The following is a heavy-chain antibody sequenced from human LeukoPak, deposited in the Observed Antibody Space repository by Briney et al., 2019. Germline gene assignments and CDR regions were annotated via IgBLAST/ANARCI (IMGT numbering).Heavy chain of an antibody. CDR3: ARRERGTWFFDY. Sequence: SETLSLTCTVSGGSISSYYWSWIRQPPGKGLEWIGYIYYSGSTNYNPSLKSRVTISVDTSKNQFSLKLSSVTAADTAVYYCARRERGTWFFDYWGQGTLVTVSS. CDR2: IYYSGST. CDR1: GGSISSYY. V-gene: IGHV4-59*08. D-gene: IGHD3-9*01. J-gene: IGHJ4*02.